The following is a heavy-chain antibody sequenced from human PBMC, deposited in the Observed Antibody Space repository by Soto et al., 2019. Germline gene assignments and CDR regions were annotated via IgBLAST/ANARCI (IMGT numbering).Heavy chain of an antibody. V-gene: IGHV1-69*13. J-gene: IGHJ4*02. Sequence: SVKVSCKASGGTFSSYAISWVRQAPGQGLEWMGGIIPIFGTANYAQKFQGRVTITADESTSTAYMELSSLRSEDTAVYYCARESTIFEATDNKYYFDYWGQGTLVTVSS. CDR1: GGTFSSYA. CDR3: ARESTIFEATDNKYYFDY. CDR2: IIPIFGTA. D-gene: IGHD3-3*01.